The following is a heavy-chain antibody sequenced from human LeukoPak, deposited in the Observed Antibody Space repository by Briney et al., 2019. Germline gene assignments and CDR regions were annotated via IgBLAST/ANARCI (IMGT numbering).Heavy chain of an antibody. V-gene: IGHV4-39*07. CDR1: GGSISSSSYY. D-gene: IGHD3-22*01. CDR3: ARGEYYYDSSGYLEKIDY. CDR2: IYYSGST. Sequence: SETLSLTCTVSGGSISSSSYYWGWIRQPPGKGLEWIGSIYYSGSTYYNPSLKSRVTISVETSKNQFSLKLSSVTAADTAVYYCARGEYYYDSSGYLEKIDYWGQGTLVTVSS. J-gene: IGHJ4*02.